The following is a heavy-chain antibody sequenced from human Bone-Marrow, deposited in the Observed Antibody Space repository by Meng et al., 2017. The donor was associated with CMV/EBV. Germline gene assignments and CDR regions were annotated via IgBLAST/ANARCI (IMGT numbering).Heavy chain of an antibody. Sequence: ASVKVSCKASGYTFTGYYMHWVRQAPGQGLEWMGWINPNSGGTNYAQKFQGRVTMTRDTSISTAYMELSRLRSDDTAVYYCARDSRYDWNYYFDYWGQGTLVTVYS. CDR3: ARDSRYDWNYYFDY. J-gene: IGHJ4*02. V-gene: IGHV1-2*02. CDR2: INPNSGGT. D-gene: IGHD1-7*01. CDR1: GYTFTGYY.